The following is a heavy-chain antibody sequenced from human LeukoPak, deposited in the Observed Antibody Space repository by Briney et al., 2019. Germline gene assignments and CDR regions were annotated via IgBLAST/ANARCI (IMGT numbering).Heavy chain of an antibody. Sequence: PGGSLRLSCAASGFTSSSYAMSWVRQAPGKGLEWVSGISSSGDSTYYADSVKGRFTISRDNSKKTLYLQTNSLRAEDTAVYYCARGRYCSSTSCYIDYWGQGTLVTVSS. CDR3: ARGRYCSSTSCYIDY. V-gene: IGHV3-23*01. CDR1: GFTSSSYA. D-gene: IGHD2-2*02. CDR2: ISSSGDST. J-gene: IGHJ4*02.